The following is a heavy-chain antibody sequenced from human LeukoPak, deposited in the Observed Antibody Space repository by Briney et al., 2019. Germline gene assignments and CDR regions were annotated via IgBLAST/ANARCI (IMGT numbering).Heavy chain of an antibody. CDR1: GFTVSSNY. D-gene: IGHD6-19*01. V-gene: IGHV3-53*05. CDR3: AREEGGSGWYSYYYGMDV. CDR2: IYSGGST. J-gene: IGHJ6*02. Sequence: PGGSLRLSCAASGFTVSSNYMSWVRQAPGKGLEWVSVIYSGGSTYYADSVKGRFTISRDNSKNTLYLQMNSLRAEDTAVYYCAREEGGSGWYSYYYGMDVWGQGTTVTVSS.